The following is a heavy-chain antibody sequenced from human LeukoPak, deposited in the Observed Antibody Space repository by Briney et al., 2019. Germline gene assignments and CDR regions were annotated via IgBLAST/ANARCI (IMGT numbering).Heavy chain of an antibody. J-gene: IGHJ6*02. Sequence: ASVKVSCKASGYTFTSYGISWVRQAPGQGLEWMGWISAYNGNTNYAQKLQGRVTMTTDTSTSTAYMELRSLRSDDTAVYYCAGGAGTFSTEGYYYYYGMDVWGQGTTVTVSS. CDR2: ISAYNGNT. CDR3: AGGAGTFSTEGYYYYYGMDV. V-gene: IGHV1-18*01. CDR1: GYTFTSYG. D-gene: IGHD1-7*01.